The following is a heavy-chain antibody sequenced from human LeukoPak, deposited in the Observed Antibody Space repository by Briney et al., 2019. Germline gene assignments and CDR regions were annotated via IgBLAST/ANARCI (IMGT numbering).Heavy chain of an antibody. D-gene: IGHD6-19*01. CDR1: GFTFSTYA. CDR2: IGGGGLTT. V-gene: IGHV3-23*01. Sequence: HPGGSLRLSCAASGFTFSTYAMNWVRQAPAKGLEWVSTIGGGGLTTDYADSVKDRFTISRDNSKNTLYLQMNSLRAEDTAVYFCARGFLGGTDQYFDSWGQGTLVTVSS. J-gene: IGHJ4*02. CDR3: ARGFLGGTDQYFDS.